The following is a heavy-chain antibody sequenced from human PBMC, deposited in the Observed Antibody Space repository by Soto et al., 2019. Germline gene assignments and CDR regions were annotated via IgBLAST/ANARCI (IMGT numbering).Heavy chain of an antibody. J-gene: IGHJ4*02. CDR1: GYTFTSYD. V-gene: IGHV1-8*01. Sequence: ASVKVSCKASGYTFTSYDVNWVRQATGQGLEWMGWMNPNAGSTGYAQKFQGRVTMTRNTSISTVYMELTSLRAEDTSVYYCAKEGGLSGSYYISSSYYFDYWGQGTLVTVS. D-gene: IGHD1-26*01. CDR3: AKEGGLSGSYYISSSYYFDY. CDR2: MNPNAGST.